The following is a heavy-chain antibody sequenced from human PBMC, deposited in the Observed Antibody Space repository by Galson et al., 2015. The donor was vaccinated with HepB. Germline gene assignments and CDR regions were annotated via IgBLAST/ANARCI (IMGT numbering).Heavy chain of an antibody. CDR3: ASRPRLRWLQLISPCDY. Sequence: SLRLSCAASGFTFSSYAMSWVRQAPGKGLEWASAISGSGGSTYYADSVKGRFTISRDNSKNTLYLQMNSLRAEDTAVYYCASRPRLRWLQLISPCDYWGQGTLVTVSS. J-gene: IGHJ4*02. V-gene: IGHV3-23*01. CDR2: ISGSGGST. CDR1: GFTFSSYA. D-gene: IGHD5-24*01.